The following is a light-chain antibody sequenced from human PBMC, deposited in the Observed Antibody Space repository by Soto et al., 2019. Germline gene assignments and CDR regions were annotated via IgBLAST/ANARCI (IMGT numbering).Light chain of an antibody. CDR2: AAS. CDR3: QQINSYPIT. J-gene: IGKJ5*01. V-gene: IGKV1-9*01. CDR1: QGISSS. Sequence: DIPLTQSPSFLSASAGDRVTSTCRASQGISSSLAWFQQKPGKAPKLLIYAASTLQSGVPSRFSGSGSGTEFTLTISSLQTEDFATYYCQQINSYPITFGQGTRLEI.